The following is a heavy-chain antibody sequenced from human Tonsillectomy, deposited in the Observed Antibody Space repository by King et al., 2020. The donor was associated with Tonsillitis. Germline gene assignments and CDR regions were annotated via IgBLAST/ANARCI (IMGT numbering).Heavy chain of an antibody. V-gene: IGHV4-39*01. CDR1: GDSISNSAYY. D-gene: IGHD2-8*01. CDR2: ISYSGGT. Sequence: QLQESGPGLVKPSETLSLTCTVSGDSISNSAYYWAWFRQPPGKGLEWIGSISYSGGTPYNPSLKSRVTLSVDTSQNQFSLNVRSLSVADTAVYYCATRPRCTTGACYQWYDYYVDVWGKGATVNVSS. CDR3: ATRPRCTTGACYQWYDYYVDV. J-gene: IGHJ6*03.